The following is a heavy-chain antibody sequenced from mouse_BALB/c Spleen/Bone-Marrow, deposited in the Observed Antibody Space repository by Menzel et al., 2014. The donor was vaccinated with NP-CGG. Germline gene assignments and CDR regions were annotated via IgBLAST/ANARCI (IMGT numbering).Heavy chain of an antibody. CDR3: TRHFYGSSYFDY. CDR2: FYPGSGNI. J-gene: IGHJ2*02. CDR1: GYTFTDYI. Sequence: QVQLQQSGAELVKPGASVKLSCKASGYTFTDYIIHWIKQRSGQGLEWIGWFYPGSGNIKYNEKFKDKATLTADKSSSTVYMKLSRLTSEDSAVYFCTRHFYGSSYFDYWGQGTSLTVSS. V-gene: IGHV1-62-2*01. D-gene: IGHD1-1*01.